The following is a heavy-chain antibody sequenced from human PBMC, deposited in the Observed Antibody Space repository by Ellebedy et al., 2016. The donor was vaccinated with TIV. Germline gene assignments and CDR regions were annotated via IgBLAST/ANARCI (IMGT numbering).Heavy chain of an antibody. CDR2: ISGSGGST. D-gene: IGHD3-10*01. Sequence: GGSLRLSXAASGFTFSSYAMSWVRQAPGKGLEWVSGISGSGGSTYYADSVKGRLTISRDNSKNTLYLQINSLRVEDTALYFGAKTYYYGSGTQIYGLDVWGQGTTVTVSS. CDR1: GFTFSSYA. J-gene: IGHJ6*02. CDR3: AKTYYYGSGTQIYGLDV. V-gene: IGHV3-23*01.